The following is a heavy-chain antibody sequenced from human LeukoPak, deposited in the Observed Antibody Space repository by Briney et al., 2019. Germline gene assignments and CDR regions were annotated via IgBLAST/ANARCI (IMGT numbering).Heavy chain of an antibody. CDR3: ARHRRGYSYGYNWFDP. CDR1: GGSFSGYY. D-gene: IGHD5-18*01. CDR2: INHSGST. V-gene: IGHV4-34*01. Sequence: PSETLSLTCAVYGGSFSGYYWSWIRQPPGKGLEWIGKINHSGSTNYNPSLKSRVTISVDTSKNQFSLKLSSVTAADTAVYYCARHRRGYSYGYNWFDPWGQGTLVTVSS. J-gene: IGHJ5*02.